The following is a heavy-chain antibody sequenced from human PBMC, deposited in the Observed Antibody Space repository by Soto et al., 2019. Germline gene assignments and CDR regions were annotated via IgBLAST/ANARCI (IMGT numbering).Heavy chain of an antibody. V-gene: IGHV4-34*01. CDR2: INHSGST. CDR1: GGSFSGYY. CDR3: ARATYDILTGYYRWTYWYFDL. D-gene: IGHD3-9*01. Sequence: KLRETLSLTCAVYGGSFSGYYWSRIRQPPGKGLEWIGEINHSGSTNYNPSLKSRVTISVDTSKNQFSLKLSSVTAADTAVYYCARATYDILTGYYRWTYWYFDLWGRGTLVTVSS. J-gene: IGHJ2*01.